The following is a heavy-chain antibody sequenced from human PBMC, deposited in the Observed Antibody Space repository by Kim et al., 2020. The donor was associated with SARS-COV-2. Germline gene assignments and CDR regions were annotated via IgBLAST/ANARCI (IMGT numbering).Heavy chain of an antibody. CDR3: AKDDFWSGYYLDY. D-gene: IGHD3-3*01. Sequence: GGSLRLSCAASGFTFSSYGMHWVRQAPGKGLEWVAVISYDGSNKYYADSVKGRFTISRDNSKNTLYLQMNSLRAEDTAVHYCAKDDFWSGYYLDYWGQGTLVTVSS. CDR1: GFTFSSYG. V-gene: IGHV3-30*18. CDR2: ISYDGSNK. J-gene: IGHJ4*02.